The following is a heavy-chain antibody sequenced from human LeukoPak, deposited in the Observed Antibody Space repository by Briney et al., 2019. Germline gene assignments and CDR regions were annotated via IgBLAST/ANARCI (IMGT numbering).Heavy chain of an antibody. CDR1: GFTFSDYW. CDR3: ARDLRVTNWFDP. D-gene: IGHD2-21*02. CDR2: INTDGRST. J-gene: IGHJ5*02. V-gene: IGHV3-74*01. Sequence: SGGSLRLSCAASGFTFSDYWMHWVRQTPGKGLVWVSRINTDGRSTNYADSVEGRFTISRDNAQNTLYPQMNSLRAEDTAVYYCARDLRVTNWFDPWGQGTPVTVSS.